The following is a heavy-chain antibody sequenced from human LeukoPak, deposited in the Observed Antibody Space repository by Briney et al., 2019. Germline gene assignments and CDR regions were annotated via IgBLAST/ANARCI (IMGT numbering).Heavy chain of an antibody. J-gene: IGHJ6*03. CDR1: GGSFSGYY. V-gene: IGHV4-34*01. Sequence: SETLSLTCAVYGGSFSGYYWSWIRQPPGKGLEWIGEINHSGSTNYNPSLKSRFTTSVDTSKNQFSLKLSSVTAADTAVYYCARRAASWVDHYYYMDVWGKGTTVTVSS. CDR2: INHSGST. D-gene: IGHD2-15*01. CDR3: ARRAASWVDHYYYMDV.